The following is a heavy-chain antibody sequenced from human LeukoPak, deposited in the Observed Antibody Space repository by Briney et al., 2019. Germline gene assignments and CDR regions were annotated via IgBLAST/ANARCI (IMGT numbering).Heavy chain of an antibody. CDR3: ARGSATGRPNFDY. V-gene: IGHV4-59*01. CDR2: IYYSGGT. CDR1: GGAISSYY. J-gene: IGHJ4*02. Sequence: SETLSLTCTVSGGAISSYYWSWIRQPPGKGLEWIGYIYYSGGTNYNPPLNSRVTISIDTSKSQFSLSLSSVTAADTAVYFCARGSATGRPNFDYWGQGTLVTVSS. D-gene: IGHD6-6*01.